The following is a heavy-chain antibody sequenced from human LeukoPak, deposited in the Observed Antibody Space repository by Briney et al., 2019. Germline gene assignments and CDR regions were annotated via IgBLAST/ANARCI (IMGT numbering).Heavy chain of an antibody. Sequence: ASVKVSCKASGGTLSSYAISWVRQAPGQGLEWMGGIIPIFGTANYAQKFQGRVTITADESTSTAYMELSSLRSEDTAVYYCAREGFHGRELFPTFDYWGQGTLVTVSS. V-gene: IGHV1-69*13. D-gene: IGHD3-10*01. CDR1: GGTLSSYA. J-gene: IGHJ4*02. CDR2: IIPIFGTA. CDR3: AREGFHGRELFPTFDY.